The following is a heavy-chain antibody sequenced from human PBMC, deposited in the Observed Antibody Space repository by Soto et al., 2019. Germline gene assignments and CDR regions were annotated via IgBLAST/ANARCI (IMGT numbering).Heavy chain of an antibody. CDR3: ARDSSGRQYYGMDV. CDR1: GFIFSYYS. CDR2: ITTTSSTM. V-gene: IGHV3-48*02. D-gene: IGHD3-22*01. Sequence: GGSLRLSCTPSGFIFSYYSMNWVRQAPGKGLEWISYITTTSSTMYYADSVKGRFTISRDNAKNSLYLQMNSLRDEDTAVYYCARDSSGRQYYGMDVWGQGTTVTVSS. J-gene: IGHJ6*02.